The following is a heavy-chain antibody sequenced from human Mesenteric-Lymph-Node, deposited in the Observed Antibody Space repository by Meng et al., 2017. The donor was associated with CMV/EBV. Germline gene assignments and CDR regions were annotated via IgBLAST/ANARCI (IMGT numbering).Heavy chain of an antibody. D-gene: IGHD5-12*01. Sequence: GGSLRLSCAASGFTFSSYAMHWVRQAPGKGLEWVAVISYDGSNKYYADSVKGRFTISRDNSKNTLYLQMNSLRAGDTAVYYCARDYSGSQDYGMDVWGQGTTVTVSS. CDR2: ISYDGSNK. CDR1: GFTFSSYA. V-gene: IGHV3-30*04. J-gene: IGHJ6*02. CDR3: ARDYSGSQDYGMDV.